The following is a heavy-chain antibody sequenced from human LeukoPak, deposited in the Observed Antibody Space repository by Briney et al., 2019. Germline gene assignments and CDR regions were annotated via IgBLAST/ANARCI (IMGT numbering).Heavy chain of an antibody. CDR1: GFTFSNYC. J-gene: IGHJ3*02. D-gene: IGHD3-3*01. Sequence: GGSLRLSCAASGFTFSNYCMTWVRQVPGKGLEWVASIKQDGSEKYFLDSVKGRFTISRDNAENSLYLQMNSLRAEDTAVYYCAKDIGVRDPYDAFDIWGQGTVVTVSS. V-gene: IGHV3-7*01. CDR2: IKQDGSEK. CDR3: AKDIGVRDPYDAFDI.